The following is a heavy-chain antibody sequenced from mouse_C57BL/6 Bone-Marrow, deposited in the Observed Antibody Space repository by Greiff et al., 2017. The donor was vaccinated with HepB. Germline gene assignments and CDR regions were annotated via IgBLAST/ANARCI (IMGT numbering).Heavy chain of an antibody. J-gene: IGHJ2*01. CDR2: IYPRSGNT. Sequence: VKLMESGAELARPGASVKLSCKASGYTFTSYGISWVKQRTGQGLEWIGEIYPRSGNTYYNEKFKGKATLTADKSSSTAYMELRSLTSEDSAVYFCAGGYSSYFDYWGQGTTLTVSS. V-gene: IGHV1-81*01. D-gene: IGHD2-3*01. CDR3: AGGYSSYFDY. CDR1: GYTFTSYG.